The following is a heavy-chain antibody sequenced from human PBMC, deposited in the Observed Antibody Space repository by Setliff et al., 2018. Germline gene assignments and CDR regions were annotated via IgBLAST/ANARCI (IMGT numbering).Heavy chain of an antibody. CDR2: ISSSSSTI. Sequence: PGGSLRLSCAASGFTFSSYSMNWVRQAPGKGLEWVSYISSSSSTIYYADSVKGRFTISTDNSKNTLYLQMHSLTAEDTAVYYCARDRPGPSFGGMDVWGQGTTVTVSS. J-gene: IGHJ6*02. CDR3: ARDRPGPSFGGMDV. CDR1: GFTFSSYS. V-gene: IGHV3-48*01. D-gene: IGHD3-3*01.